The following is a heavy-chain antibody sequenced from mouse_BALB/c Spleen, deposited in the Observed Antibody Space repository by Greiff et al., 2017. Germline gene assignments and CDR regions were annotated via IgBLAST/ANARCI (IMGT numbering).Heavy chain of an antibody. V-gene: IGHV5-6-4*01. CDR1: GFTFSSYT. J-gene: IGHJ3*01. D-gene: IGHD1-1*01. CDR2: ISSGGSYT. Sequence: EVQGVESGGGLVKPGGSLKLSCAASGFTFSSYTMSWVRQTPEKRLEWVATISSGGSYTYYPDSVKGRFTISRDNAKNNLYLQMSSLKSEDTAMYYCARDLYYGSSPFAYWGQGTLVTVSA. CDR3: ARDLYYGSSPFAY.